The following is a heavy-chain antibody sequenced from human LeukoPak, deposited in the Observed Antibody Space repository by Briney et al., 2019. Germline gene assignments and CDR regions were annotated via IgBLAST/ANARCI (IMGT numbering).Heavy chain of an antibody. V-gene: IGHV3-23*01. Sequence: PGGSLRLSCAASGFTFSNYAMSWVRQAPGKGLEWVSAIVGSGGSTYYADSVKGRFSISRDNSKNTLFLHMNSLRVEDTALYYCSKWGDYDVLTGYYDSDFWGQGTLVTVSS. D-gene: IGHD3-9*01. CDR2: IVGSGGST. J-gene: IGHJ4*02. CDR1: GFTFSNYA. CDR3: SKWGDYDVLTGYYDSDF.